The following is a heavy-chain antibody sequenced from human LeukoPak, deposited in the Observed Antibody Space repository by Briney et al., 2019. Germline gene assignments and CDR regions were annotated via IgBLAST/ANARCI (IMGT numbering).Heavy chain of an antibody. CDR3: AKDISQRGGFDY. V-gene: IGHV3-9*01. CDR1: GFTFDDYA. CDR2: ISWNSGSI. J-gene: IGHJ4*02. D-gene: IGHD3-16*01. Sequence: GGSLRLSCAASGFTFDDYAMHWVRQAPGKGLEWVSGISWNSGSIGYADSVKGRFTISRDNAKNSLYLQMNSLRAEDTASYYCAKDISQRGGFDYWGQGTLVTVSS.